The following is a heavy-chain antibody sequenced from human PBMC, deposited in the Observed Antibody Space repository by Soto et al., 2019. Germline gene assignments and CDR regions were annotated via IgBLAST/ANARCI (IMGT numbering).Heavy chain of an antibody. D-gene: IGHD2-8*02. Sequence: SVKVSCKDSGVTFSRSAVQWVRQARGQRPEWIGWIIVGRGDTTYAQKFQERVTITRDMSTSTAYMELRSLRSEDTAVYYCAAGGTGGLDNLFAPWGQGTHVTVSS. CDR1: GVTFSRSA. J-gene: IGHJ5*02. V-gene: IGHV1-58*01. CDR2: IIVGRGDT. CDR3: AAGGTGGLDNLFAP.